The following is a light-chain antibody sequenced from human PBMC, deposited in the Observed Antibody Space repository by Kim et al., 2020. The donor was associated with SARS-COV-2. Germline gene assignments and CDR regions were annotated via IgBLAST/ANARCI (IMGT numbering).Light chain of an antibody. CDR3: QQSYGAPYS. Sequence: ASVGDKVTITCRTSQNVRRNLNWYQQKPGKAPNVLIYAASSLKSGVPSRISGSGSGTAFTLTISSLQLEDIATYYCQQSYGAPYSFGQGTKLEIK. CDR1: QNVRRN. J-gene: IGKJ2*01. V-gene: IGKV1-39*01. CDR2: AAS.